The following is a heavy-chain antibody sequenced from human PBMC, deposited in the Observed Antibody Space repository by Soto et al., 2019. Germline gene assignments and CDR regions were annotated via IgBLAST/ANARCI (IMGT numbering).Heavy chain of an antibody. CDR1: GFSVGSNY. D-gene: IGHD2-8*01. Sequence: EVQLVETGGGLIQPGGSRRLSCAASGFSVGSNYMTWVRQSPGKGLEWVSLIYSNGDTDYADSVKGRFPISRDNFKNTLYLQMNDLRAEDTAVYHCARKSDSSPVPEADGVWGRGTLVTVSS. J-gene: IGHJ4*02. CDR2: IYSNGDT. V-gene: IGHV3-53*02. CDR3: ARKSDSSPVPEADGV.